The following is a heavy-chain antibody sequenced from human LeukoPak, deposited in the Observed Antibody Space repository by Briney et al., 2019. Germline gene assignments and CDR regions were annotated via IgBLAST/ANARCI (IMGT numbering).Heavy chain of an antibody. CDR1: GFTFSTYS. Sequence: GGSLRLSCAASGFTFSTYSMNWVRRAPGKGLEWFSYISGSGSYIYYADSVKGRFTISRDNGKNSLYLQMDSLRAEDTAVYYCAMATDSYQFDYWGQGTLVTVSS. CDR3: AMATDSYQFDY. D-gene: IGHD5-24*01. V-gene: IGHV3-21*01. J-gene: IGHJ4*02. CDR2: ISGSGSYI.